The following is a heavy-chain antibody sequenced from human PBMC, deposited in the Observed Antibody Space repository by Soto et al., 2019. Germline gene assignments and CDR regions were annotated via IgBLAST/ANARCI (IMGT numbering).Heavy chain of an antibody. Sequence: SETLSLTCAVYGGSFSGYYWSWIRQPPGKGLEWIGEINHSGSTNYNPSLKSRVTISVDTSKNQFSLKLSSVTAADTAVYYCARGGSVLLWFGGPFDYWGQGTLVTVSS. V-gene: IGHV4-34*01. CDR3: ARGGSVLLWFGGPFDY. D-gene: IGHD3-10*01. CDR2: INHSGST. J-gene: IGHJ4*02. CDR1: GGSFSGYY.